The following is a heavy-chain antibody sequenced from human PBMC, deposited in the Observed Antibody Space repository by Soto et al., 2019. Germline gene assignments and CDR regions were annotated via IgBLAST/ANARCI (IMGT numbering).Heavy chain of an antibody. V-gene: IGHV4-39*02. Sequence: PSETLSLTCTVSGGSISSSSYYWGWIRQPPGKGLEWIGSIYYSGSTYYNPSLKSRVTISVDTSKNQFSLKLSSVTAADTAVYYCAREARPTYYYGSGSYYNWFDPWGQGTLVTVSS. CDR1: GGSISSSSYY. J-gene: IGHJ5*02. D-gene: IGHD3-10*01. CDR3: AREARPTYYYGSGSYYNWFDP. CDR2: IYYSGST.